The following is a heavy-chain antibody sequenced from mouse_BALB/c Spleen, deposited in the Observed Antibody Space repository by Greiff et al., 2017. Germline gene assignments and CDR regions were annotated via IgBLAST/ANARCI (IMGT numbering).Heavy chain of an antibody. CDR3: ARRPYFDY. CDR1: GFNIKDTY. J-gene: IGHJ2*01. Sequence: VQLKQSGAELVKPGASVKLSCTASGFNIKDTYMHWVKQRPEQGLEWIGRIDPANGNTKYDPKFQGKATITADTSSNTAYLQLSSLTSEDTAVYYCARRPYFDYWGQGTTLTVSS. V-gene: IGHV14-3*02. CDR2: IDPANGNT.